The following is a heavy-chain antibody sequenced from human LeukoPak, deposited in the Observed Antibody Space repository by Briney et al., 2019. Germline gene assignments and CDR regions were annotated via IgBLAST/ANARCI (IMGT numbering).Heavy chain of an antibody. J-gene: IGHJ4*02. Sequence: PSETLSLTCAVFGGSITSFGHYWSWIRQLPAEGLEWIGYIYYTGSAYYNPSLQSRVTISVDTSKNQFSLNLNSVTAADTAVYYCARDGDRGGFDYWGPGTLVTVSS. CDR3: ARDGDRGGFDY. CDR2: IYYTGSA. D-gene: IGHD5-12*01. CDR1: GGSITSFGHY. V-gene: IGHV4-31*11.